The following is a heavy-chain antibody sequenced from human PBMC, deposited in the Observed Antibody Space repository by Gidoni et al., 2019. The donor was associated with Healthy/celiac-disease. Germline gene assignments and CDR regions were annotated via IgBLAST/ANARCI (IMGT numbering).Heavy chain of an antibody. Sequence: QVQLQESGPGLVKPSETLSLTCTVSGGSIRSYYWSWIRQPPGKGLEWIGYISYSGSTNYNPSLKSRVTISVDTSKNQFSLKLSSVTAADTAVYYCARGGYCSGGSCYPYFDYWGQGTLVTVSS. CDR2: ISYSGST. CDR3: ARGGYCSGGSCYPYFDY. J-gene: IGHJ4*02. V-gene: IGHV4-59*08. D-gene: IGHD2-15*01. CDR1: GGSIRSYY.